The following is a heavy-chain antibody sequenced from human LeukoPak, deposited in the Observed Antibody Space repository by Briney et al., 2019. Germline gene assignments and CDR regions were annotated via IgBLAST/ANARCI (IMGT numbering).Heavy chain of an antibody. CDR3: ARDREYSGYDLTVFDY. Sequence: GGSLRLSCAASGFTFSSYSMNWVRQAPGKGLEWVSYISSSSSTIYYADSVKSRFTISRDNAKNSLYLQMNSLRAEDTAVYYCARDREYSGYDLTVFDYWGQGTLVTVSS. D-gene: IGHD5-12*01. J-gene: IGHJ4*02. CDR2: ISSSSSTI. V-gene: IGHV3-48*01. CDR1: GFTFSSYS.